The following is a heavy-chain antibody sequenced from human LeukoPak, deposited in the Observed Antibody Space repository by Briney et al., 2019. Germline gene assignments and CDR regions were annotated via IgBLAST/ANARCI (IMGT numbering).Heavy chain of an antibody. J-gene: IGHJ4*02. CDR3: ARERQLERLAFGKEGSAFDY. Sequence: GGSLRLSCAASGFTFDDYGMSWVRQAPGKGLEWVSFISSSSSYIYYAASVKGRFTISRDNAKNSLYLQMNRLRAEDTAVYYCARERQLERLAFGKEGSAFDYWGQGTLVTVSS. V-gene: IGHV3-21*01. D-gene: IGHD1-1*01. CDR2: ISSSSSYI. CDR1: GFTFDDYG.